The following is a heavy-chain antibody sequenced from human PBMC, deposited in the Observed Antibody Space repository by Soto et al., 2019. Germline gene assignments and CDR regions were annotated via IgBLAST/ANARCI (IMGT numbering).Heavy chain of an antibody. CDR1: GFTFSSSA. CDR3: AKERVEQWPFDY. Sequence: PGGSLRLSCAASGFTFSSSAMSWVRQAPGKGLEWVSAISGSGGGTYYADSVKGRFTISRDNSKNTLYVQMNFLRAEDTAVYYCAKERVEQWPFDYWGQGTLVTVSS. CDR2: ISGSGGGT. J-gene: IGHJ4*02. V-gene: IGHV3-23*01. D-gene: IGHD6-19*01.